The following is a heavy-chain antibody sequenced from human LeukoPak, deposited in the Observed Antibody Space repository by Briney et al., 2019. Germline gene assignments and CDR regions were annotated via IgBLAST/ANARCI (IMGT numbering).Heavy chain of an antibody. CDR1: GFTFSTYA. CDR2: ISGSDGST. Sequence: GGSLRLSCAASGFTFSTYAMSWVRQAPGKGLEWVSAISGSDGSTYYADSVRGRFTISRDNSKNTVYLQMNSLRAEDTAVYYCANDGTRDYWGQGTLVTVSS. CDR3: ANDGTRDY. J-gene: IGHJ4*02. V-gene: IGHV3-23*01. D-gene: IGHD1-26*01.